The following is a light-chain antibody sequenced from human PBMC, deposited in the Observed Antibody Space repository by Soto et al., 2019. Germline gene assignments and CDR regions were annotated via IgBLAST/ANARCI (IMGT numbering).Light chain of an antibody. CDR2: KAS. J-gene: IGKJ2*01. V-gene: IGKV1-5*03. CDR3: QQYNSYSAYT. CDR1: QSISSW. Sequence: IQMTQSPSTLSASVGDRVTITCRASQSISSWLAWYQQKPGKAPKLLIYKASSLESGVPSRFSGSGSGTEFTLTISSLQPDDFATYYCQQYNSYSAYTFGQGTKVDI.